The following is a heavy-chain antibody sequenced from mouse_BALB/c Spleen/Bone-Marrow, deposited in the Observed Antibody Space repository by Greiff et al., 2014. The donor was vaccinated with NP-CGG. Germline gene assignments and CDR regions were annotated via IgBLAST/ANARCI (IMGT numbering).Heavy chain of an antibody. CDR2: ISSGSSTI. CDR3: TRGGNWDDFDY. Sequence: EVKLQESGGGLVQPGGSRKLSCAASGFTFSSFGMHWVRQTPEKGLEWVAYISSGSSTICYADTVKGRFTISRDNPKNTLFLQVTSLRSEDTAMYYCTRGGNWDDFDYWGQGTTLTVSS. V-gene: IGHV5-17*02. J-gene: IGHJ2*01. CDR1: GFTFSSFG. D-gene: IGHD4-1*01.